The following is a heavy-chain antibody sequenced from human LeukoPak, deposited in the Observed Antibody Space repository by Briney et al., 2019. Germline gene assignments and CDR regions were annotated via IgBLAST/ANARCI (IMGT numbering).Heavy chain of an antibody. CDR1: GFTLSSYW. J-gene: IGHJ1*01. Sequence: GGSLRLSCAASGFTLSSYWMHWVRQAPGKGLVWVSRINSDGSSTSYADSVKGRFTISRDNAKNTLYLQMNSLRAEDTAVYYCAPGGYCSGGSCYKEYFQHWGQGPLVTVSS. D-gene: IGHD2-15*01. CDR3: APGGYCSGGSCYKEYFQH. CDR2: INSDGSST. V-gene: IGHV3-74*01.